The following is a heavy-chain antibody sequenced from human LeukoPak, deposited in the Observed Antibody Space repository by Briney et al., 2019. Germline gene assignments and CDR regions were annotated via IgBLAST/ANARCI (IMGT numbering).Heavy chain of an antibody. V-gene: IGHV3-7*01. D-gene: IGHD2-8*01. CDR1: GFTFSSHW. CDR3: ARVKMGFAIFDH. CDR2: IYQDGSEK. Sequence: GGSLRLSCAASGFTFSSHWMSWVRQAPGKGPEWVANIYQDGSEKYYVDSVKGRFTISRDNAKNSLFLQMNSLRSEDTAVYYCARVKMGFAIFDHWGQGTLVTVSS. J-gene: IGHJ4*02.